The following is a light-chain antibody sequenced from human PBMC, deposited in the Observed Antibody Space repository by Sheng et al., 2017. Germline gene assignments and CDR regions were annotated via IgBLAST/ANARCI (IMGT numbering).Light chain of an antibody. Sequence: EIVLTQSPATLSLSPGERATLSCRASQSVSSYLAWYQQKPGQAPRLLIYGSSSRATGVPDKFRGSGSGTDFTLTISRLEPEDFAVYYCQQYGSSPETFGQGTKVEIK. CDR3: QQYGSSPET. CDR2: GSS. V-gene: IGKV3-20*01. CDR1: QSVSSY. J-gene: IGKJ1*01.